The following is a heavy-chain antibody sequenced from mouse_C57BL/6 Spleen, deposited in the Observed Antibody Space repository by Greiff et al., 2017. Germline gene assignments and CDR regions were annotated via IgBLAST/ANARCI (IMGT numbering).Heavy chain of an antibody. D-gene: IGHD1-1*01. Sequence: QVQLQQPGAELVRPGSSVKLSCKASGYTFTGYWMHWVKQRPIQGLEWIGNIDPSDSETHYNQKFKDKATLTVDKSSSTAYMQRSSLTSEDSAVYYCARGDYYGSSLWYFDVWGTGTTVTVAS. J-gene: IGHJ1*03. CDR1: GYTFTGYW. CDR3: ARGDYYGSSLWYFDV. V-gene: IGHV1-52*01. CDR2: IDPSDSET.